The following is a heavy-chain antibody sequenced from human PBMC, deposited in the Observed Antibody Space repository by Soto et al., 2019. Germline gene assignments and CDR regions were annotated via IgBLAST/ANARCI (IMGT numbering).Heavy chain of an antibody. CDR1: GFTFSSYS. CDR3: ARTPEYNWNDVGFDP. V-gene: IGHV3-48*02. Sequence: GGSLRLSCAASGFTFSSYSMYWVRQAPGKGLEWVSYISSSSSTIYYADSVKGRFTISRDNAKNSLYLQMNSLRDEDTAVYYCARTPEYNWNDVGFDPWGQGTLVTVSS. J-gene: IGHJ5*02. CDR2: ISSSSSTI. D-gene: IGHD1-20*01.